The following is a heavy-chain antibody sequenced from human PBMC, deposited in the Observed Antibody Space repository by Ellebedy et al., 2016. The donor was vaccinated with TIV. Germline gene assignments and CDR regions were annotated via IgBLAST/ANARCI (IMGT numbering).Heavy chain of an antibody. CDR3: ASSLMENEAVAGTAFFQY. CDR2: ISSGSRTI. Sequence: GESLKISCAASGFTFSDYSMNWVRQAPGKGLEWLSYISSGSRTILYADSVKGRFTISRDNAKNSLYLQMNSLRAEDTAVYYCASSLMENEAVAGTAFFQYWGQGTLVTVSS. CDR1: GFTFSDYS. J-gene: IGHJ1*01. V-gene: IGHV3-48*04. D-gene: IGHD6-19*01.